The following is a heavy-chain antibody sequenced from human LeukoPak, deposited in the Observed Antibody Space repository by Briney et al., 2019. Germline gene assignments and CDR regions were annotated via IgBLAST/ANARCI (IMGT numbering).Heavy chain of an antibody. CDR1: GSIFTSYW. Sequence: PGEPLQISCQGSGSIFTSYWIGWVRQLPGKGLEWMGIIYPGDSDTRNSPSFQGQVTISADKSISTAYLQWSSLKASDTAMYYCARQVDDFWSGYYFDYWGQGTLVTVSS. CDR2: IYPGDSDT. CDR3: ARQVDDFWSGYYFDY. D-gene: IGHD3-3*01. J-gene: IGHJ4*02. V-gene: IGHV5-51*01.